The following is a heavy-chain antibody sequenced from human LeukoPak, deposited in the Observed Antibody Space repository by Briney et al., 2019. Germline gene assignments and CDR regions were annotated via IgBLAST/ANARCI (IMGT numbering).Heavy chain of an antibody. V-gene: IGHV4-39*01. CDR2: IYYSGTT. CDR1: GVSINTYF. D-gene: IGHD5-18*01. CDR3: ARQGTATRSAFDY. J-gene: IGHJ4*02. Sequence: PSETLSLTCTVSGVSINTYFWSWIRQPPGKGLEWIGSIYYSGTTSYNASLKSRVTISVDTSKNQFSLKLSSVTAADTAVYYCARQGTATRSAFDYWGQGTLVTVSS.